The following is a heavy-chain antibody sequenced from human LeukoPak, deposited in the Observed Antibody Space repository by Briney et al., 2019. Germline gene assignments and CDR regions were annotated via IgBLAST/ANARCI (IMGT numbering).Heavy chain of an antibody. J-gene: IGHJ6*02. D-gene: IGHD3-22*01. CDR3: ARRKSPDSSGYSLYYYGMDV. CDR2: IYYSGST. V-gene: IGHV4-61*05. Sequence: SETLSLTCTVSGGSISSSSYYWGWIRQPPGKGLEWIGYIYYSGSTNYNPSLKSRVTISVDTSKNQFSLKLSSVTAADTAVYYCARRKSPDSSGYSLYYYGMDVWGQGTTVTVSS. CDR1: GGSISSSSYY.